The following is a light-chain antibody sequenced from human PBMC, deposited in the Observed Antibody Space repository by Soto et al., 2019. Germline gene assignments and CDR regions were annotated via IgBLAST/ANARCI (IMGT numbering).Light chain of an antibody. J-gene: IGKJ2*01. CDR2: GAS. CDR3: QQYGRSPAT. CDR1: QTVTSDY. Sequence: EIVLTQSPGTLSLSPGERATLSCRASQTVTSDYLAWYQQKVGQAPRLLMYGASNRASGIPDRFIGRRSGTDFGLNTTRLEPEDFAVYHCQQYGRSPATFGQGTKLEMK. V-gene: IGKV3-20*01.